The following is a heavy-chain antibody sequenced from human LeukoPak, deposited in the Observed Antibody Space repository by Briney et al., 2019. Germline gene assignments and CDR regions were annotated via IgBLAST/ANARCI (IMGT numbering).Heavy chain of an antibody. V-gene: IGHV3-21*01. CDR3: ARGRYCGGDCYPEPFDY. J-gene: IGHJ4*02. CDR1: GFTFSSYS. D-gene: IGHD2-21*02. Sequence: GGSLRLSCAASGFTFSSYSMNWVRQAPGKGLEWVSSITSSSSFIYYADSVKGRFTISRDNAKNSLYLQMNSLRAEDTALYYCARGRYCGGDCYPEPFDYWGQGTLVTVSS. CDR2: ITSSSSFI.